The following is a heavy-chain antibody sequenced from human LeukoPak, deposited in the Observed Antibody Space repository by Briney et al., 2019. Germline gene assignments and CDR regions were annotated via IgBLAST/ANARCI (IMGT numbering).Heavy chain of an antibody. Sequence: GGSLRLSCAASGFTVSSNYMSWVRQAPGKGLEWVSVIYSGGSTYYADSVKGRFTISRDNSKNTLYLQMHSLRAEDTAVYYCARDRGSSYYGACDIWGQGTMVTVSS. D-gene: IGHD3-22*01. CDR3: ARDRGSSYYGACDI. J-gene: IGHJ3*02. CDR2: IYSGGST. CDR1: GFTVSSNY. V-gene: IGHV3-66*01.